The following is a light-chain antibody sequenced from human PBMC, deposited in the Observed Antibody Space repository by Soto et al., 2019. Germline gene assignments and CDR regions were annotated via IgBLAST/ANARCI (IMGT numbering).Light chain of an antibody. Sequence: EIVLTQSPGTLSLSPGERATLSCRASQSVSSHLAWYQQKPGQAPRLLIYDASNRATGIPTRFSGSGSGTDFALTISSLEPEDFAVYYCQPRSNWPSFGPGTKVDIK. CDR1: QSVSSH. J-gene: IGKJ3*01. V-gene: IGKV3-11*01. CDR2: DAS. CDR3: QPRSNWPS.